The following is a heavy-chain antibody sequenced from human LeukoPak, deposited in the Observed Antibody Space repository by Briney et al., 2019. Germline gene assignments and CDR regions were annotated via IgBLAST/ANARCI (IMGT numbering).Heavy chain of an antibody. CDR2: IIPIFGTA. D-gene: IGHD3-10*01. CDR3: ARDRRLLWFGERPPTGWYFDL. V-gene: IGHV1-69*13. J-gene: IGHJ2*01. CDR1: GGTFSSYA. Sequence: SVKVSCKASGGTFSSYAISWVRQAPGQGLEWMGGIIPIFGTANYAQKFQGRVTITADESMSTAYMELSSLRSEDTAVYYCARDRRLLWFGERPPTGWYFDLWGRGTLVTVSS.